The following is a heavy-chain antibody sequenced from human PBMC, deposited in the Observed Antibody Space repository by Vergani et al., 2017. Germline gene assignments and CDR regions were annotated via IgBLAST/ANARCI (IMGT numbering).Heavy chain of an antibody. D-gene: IGHD3-16*01. V-gene: IGHV3-30*18. CDR2: ISYDGSNK. CDR1: GFTFSSYG. CDR3: AKSLRVTFGGSDY. Sequence: QVQLVESGGGVVQPGRSLRLSCAASGFTFSSYGMHWVRQAPGKGLEWVAVISYDGSNKYYADSVKGRFTISRDNSKNTLYLQMNSLRAEDTAAYYCAKSLRVTFGGSDYWGQGTLVTVSS. J-gene: IGHJ4*02.